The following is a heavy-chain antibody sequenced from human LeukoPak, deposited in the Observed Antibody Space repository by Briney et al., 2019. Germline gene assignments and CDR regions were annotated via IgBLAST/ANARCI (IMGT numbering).Heavy chain of an antibody. J-gene: IGHJ5*02. CDR2: ISYEGGIQ. D-gene: IGHD3-10*01. CDR1: GVTLSPYG. Sequence: PGMSLRLSCAASGVTLSPYGVHWVRQAPGKGLEWVAVISYEGGIQHYADSVKGRFIISRDNPRNTLYLQMNILRTEDTAVYYCAKEGTPQVSTWYDLWGQGTQVIVSS. CDR3: AKEGTPQVSTWYDL. V-gene: IGHV3-30*18.